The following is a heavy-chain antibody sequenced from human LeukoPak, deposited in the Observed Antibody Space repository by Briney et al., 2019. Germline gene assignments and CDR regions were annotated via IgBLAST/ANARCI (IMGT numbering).Heavy chain of an antibody. D-gene: IGHD1-26*01. J-gene: IGHJ4*02. CDR1: GFTFSSYS. Sequence: PGGSLRLSCAASGFTFSSYSMNWVRQAPGKGLEWVSFISSSSAHINYADSVKGRFTISRDNPRNSLYLQMNSLRAEDTAVYYCARDIGGSYTAIDYWGQGTPVTVSS. CDR3: ARDIGGSYTAIDY. V-gene: IGHV3-21*01. CDR2: ISSSSAHI.